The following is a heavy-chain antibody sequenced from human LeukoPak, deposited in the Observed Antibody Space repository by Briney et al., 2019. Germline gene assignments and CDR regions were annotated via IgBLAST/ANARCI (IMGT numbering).Heavy chain of an antibody. CDR1: GFTFSNYW. V-gene: IGHV3-7*01. CDR2: IKYDGSEK. CDR3: ARDRIGRYYQMDV. D-gene: IGHD3-10*01. Sequence: GGSLRLSCEASGFTFSNYWMSWVRQAPGKGLEWVANIKYDGSEKYYADSVTGRFTISRDNAKNTLDLQMNSLRAEDTAVYYCARDRIGRYYQMDVWGKGTTVTVFS. J-gene: IGHJ6*04.